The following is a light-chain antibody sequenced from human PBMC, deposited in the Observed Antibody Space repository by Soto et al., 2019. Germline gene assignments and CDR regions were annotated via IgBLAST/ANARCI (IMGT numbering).Light chain of an antibody. J-gene: IGLJ3*02. CDR3: SSYTSSSVWV. CDR1: SSDVGGYNY. CDR2: DVS. Sequence: QPVLTQPASVSGSPGQSITISCTGASSDVGGYNYVSWYQQHPGKAPQLMIYDVSNRPSGVSNRFSGSKSGNTASPTISGLQAEDEADYYCSSYTSSSVWVFGGGTKVTVL. V-gene: IGLV2-14*01.